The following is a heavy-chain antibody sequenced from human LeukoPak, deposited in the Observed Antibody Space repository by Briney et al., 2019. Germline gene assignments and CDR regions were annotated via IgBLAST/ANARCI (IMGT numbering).Heavy chain of an antibody. D-gene: IGHD4-23*01. Sequence: TGGSLRLSCAASGFTFSSYAMHWVRQAPGKGLEWVSTISGSGHVTYFASSVKGRFTIFRDNSKNTLYLEMNSLRAEDTAIYYCAKGYGGKFFYFDYWGQGTLVTVSS. J-gene: IGHJ4*02. V-gene: IGHV3-23*01. CDR3: AKGYGGKFFYFDY. CDR1: GFTFSSYA. CDR2: ISGSGHVT.